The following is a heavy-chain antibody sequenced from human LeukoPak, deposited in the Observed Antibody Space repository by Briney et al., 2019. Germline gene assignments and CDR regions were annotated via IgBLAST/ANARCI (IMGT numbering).Heavy chain of an antibody. V-gene: IGHV1-69*13. Sequence: SVKVSCKASGGTFNNFAISWVRQAPGQGLEWVGGIIPMSGTADYAQKFQGRVTITADESTSTAYMELSSLRSEDTAIYYCASPVKYYDTWSGYPPFDYWGQGTLVTVSS. D-gene: IGHD3-3*01. CDR2: IIPMSGTA. CDR3: ASPVKYYDTWSGYPPFDY. CDR1: GGTFNNFA. J-gene: IGHJ4*02.